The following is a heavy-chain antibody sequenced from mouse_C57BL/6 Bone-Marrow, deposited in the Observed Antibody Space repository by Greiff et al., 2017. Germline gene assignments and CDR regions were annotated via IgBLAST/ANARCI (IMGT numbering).Heavy chain of an antibody. Sequence: QVQLQQPGAELVKPGASVKLSCKASGYTFTSYWMQWVKQRPGQGLEWIGEIDPSDSYTNYNQKFKGKATLTVDKSSSTAYMQLSSLTSEDSAVYYCARSGCYWYYFDYWGQGTTLTVSS. CDR3: ARSGCYWYYFDY. D-gene: IGHD1-1*02. CDR1: GYTFTSYW. V-gene: IGHV1-50*01. J-gene: IGHJ2*01. CDR2: IDPSDSYT.